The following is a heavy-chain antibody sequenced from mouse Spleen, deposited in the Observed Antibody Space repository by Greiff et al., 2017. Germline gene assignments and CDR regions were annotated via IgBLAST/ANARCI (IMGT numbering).Heavy chain of an antibody. CDR1: GFTFSDYG. CDR3: ARRAPGAYYFDY. CDR2: ISHFAYSI. D-gene: IGHD1-1*02. V-gene: IGHV5-15*01. J-gene: IGHJ2*01. Sequence: EVMLVESGGGLVKPGASLKLSCAASGFTFSDYGMAWVRQAPGKGPEWVAFISHFAYSIYYADTVKGRFTISRENAKNTPYLEMSSLRSEDTARYYCARRAPGAYYFDYWGQGTTLTVSS.